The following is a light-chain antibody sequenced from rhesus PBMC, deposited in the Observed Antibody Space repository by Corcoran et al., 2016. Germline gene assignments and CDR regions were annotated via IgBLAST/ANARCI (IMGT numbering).Light chain of an antibody. CDR1: QGLTND. V-gene: IGKV1-25*01. CDR2: EAS. CDR3: QHYYSTPPT. Sequence: DIQMTQSPSPLSASVGDRVTITCRASQGLTNDLAWSQQKPGETPKLLIYEASRLQSGIPSRFRGSGSGTDFTISISSLQSADCATYYCQHYYSTPPTCGQGTKVEIK. J-gene: IGKJ1*01.